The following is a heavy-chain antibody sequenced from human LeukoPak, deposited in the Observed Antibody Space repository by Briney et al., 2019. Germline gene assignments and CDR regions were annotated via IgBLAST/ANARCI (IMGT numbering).Heavy chain of an antibody. CDR2: TYYRYKWYN. V-gene: IGHV6-1*01. CDR3: ASGVAAAGTVYFQH. CDR1: GDXVSSNSAG. J-gene: IGHJ1*01. D-gene: IGHD6-13*01. Sequence: SQTLSLTCAISGDXVSSNSAGWNWIRQSPSRGLEWLGMTYYRYKWYNDYAVSVKSRITIKPDTSKNQFSLQLNSVTSEDTAVYYCASGVAAAGTVYFQHWGQGTLVTVSS.